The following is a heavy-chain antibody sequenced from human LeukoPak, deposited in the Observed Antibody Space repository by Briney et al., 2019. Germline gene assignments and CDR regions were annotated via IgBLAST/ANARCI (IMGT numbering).Heavy chain of an antibody. Sequence: GGSLRLSCAASGFTFSRSWMAWVRQAPWKGLEWVASIKLDGSEQYYVDSVKGRFTISRDNAKNSLYLQMNSLRAEDTALYYCAKDPTPYYGSGNNWFDPWGQGTLVTVSS. CDR3: AKDPTPYYGSGNNWFDP. J-gene: IGHJ5*02. D-gene: IGHD3-10*01. CDR2: IKLDGSEQ. CDR1: GFTFSRSW. V-gene: IGHV3-7*03.